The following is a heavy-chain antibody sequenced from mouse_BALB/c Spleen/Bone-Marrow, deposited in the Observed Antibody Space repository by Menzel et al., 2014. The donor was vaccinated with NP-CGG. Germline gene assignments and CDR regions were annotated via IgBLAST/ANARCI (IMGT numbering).Heavy chain of an antibody. CDR3: ARMHYYGYVAY. J-gene: IGHJ3*01. Sequence: DVQLQESGGGLVQPGGSLKLSCAASGFDFXRYWMSWVRQAPGKGLEWIGEINPDSSTINYTPSLKDKFIISRDNAKNTLYLQMSKVRSEDTALYYCARMHYYGYVAYWGQGTLVTVSA. V-gene: IGHV4-1*02. CDR2: INPDSSTI. CDR1: GFDFXRYW. D-gene: IGHD1-2*01.